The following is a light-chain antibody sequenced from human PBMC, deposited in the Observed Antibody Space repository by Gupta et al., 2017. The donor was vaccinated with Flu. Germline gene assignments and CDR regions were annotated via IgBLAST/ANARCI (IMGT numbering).Light chain of an antibody. Sequence: SSDIGGYNDVSWYQQHPDKVPNLIIFEVTKRPSGVPGRFSGSKSGNTATLTVSDVQPEDEADYFCASYEGNNNFWVFGGGTKLTVL. CDR2: EVT. J-gene: IGLJ3*02. CDR3: ASYEGNNNFWV. V-gene: IGLV2-8*01. CDR1: SSDIGGYND.